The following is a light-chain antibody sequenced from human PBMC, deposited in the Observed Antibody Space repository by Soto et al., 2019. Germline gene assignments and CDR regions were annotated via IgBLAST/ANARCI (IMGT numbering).Light chain of an antibody. V-gene: IGKV2-28*01. CDR1: KSLLHKNGNNY. CDR3: MKALQTPRT. J-gene: IGKJ1*01. Sequence: DIVMTQSPLSLSFTPGEAASISCRSSKSLLHKNGNNYFNWYLQKTGQSPQLXIYMAFKRASGVPDRFSGSGSGTYFKLRISRVEAEDAGVYYCMKALQTPRTFGQGTKVDIK. CDR2: MAF.